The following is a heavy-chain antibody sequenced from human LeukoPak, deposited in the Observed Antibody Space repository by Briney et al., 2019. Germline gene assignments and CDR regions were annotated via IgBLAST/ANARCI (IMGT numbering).Heavy chain of an antibody. CDR3: AKGGVLWFGELAPTDY. V-gene: IGHV3-23*01. J-gene: IGHJ4*02. CDR1: GFTFSSYA. CDR2: ISGSGGST. Sequence: PGGSLRPSCAASGFTFSSYAMSWVRQAPGKGLEWVSAISGSGGSTYYADSVKGRFTISRDNSKNTLYLQMNSLRAEDTAVYYCAKGGVLWFGELAPTDYWGQGTLVTVSS. D-gene: IGHD3-10*01.